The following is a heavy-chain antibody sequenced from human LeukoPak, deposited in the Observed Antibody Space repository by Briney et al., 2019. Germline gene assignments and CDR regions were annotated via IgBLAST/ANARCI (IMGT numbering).Heavy chain of an antibody. J-gene: IGHJ4*02. CDR1: GFTFSSYA. CDR3: AKTPPTIFGVVIIPTYYFDY. V-gene: IGHV3-23*01. CDR2: ISGSGGST. Sequence: GGSLRLSCAASGFTFSSYAMSWVRQAPGKGLEWVSAISGSGGSTYYADSAKGRFTISRDNSKNTLYLQINSLRAEDTAVYYCAKTPPTIFGVVIIPTYYFDYWGQGTLVTVSS. D-gene: IGHD3-3*01.